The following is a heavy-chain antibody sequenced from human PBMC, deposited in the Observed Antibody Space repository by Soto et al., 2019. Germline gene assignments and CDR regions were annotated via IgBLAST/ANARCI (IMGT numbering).Heavy chain of an antibody. CDR2: SRDNAHSYTT. D-gene: IGHD2-21*01. V-gene: IGHV3-72*01. CDR3: TRNLAYGGGYTFDY. Sequence: EVQLVESGGGLVQPGGSLRLSCAVSAFTLSDHFIDWVRQAPGKGLEWVGRSRDNAHSYTTEYRASVKGRLTISRDDSKNALYLQMNSMKNEDTAVYYCTRNLAYGGGYTFDYWGQGTLVTVSP. J-gene: IGHJ4*02. CDR1: AFTLSDHF.